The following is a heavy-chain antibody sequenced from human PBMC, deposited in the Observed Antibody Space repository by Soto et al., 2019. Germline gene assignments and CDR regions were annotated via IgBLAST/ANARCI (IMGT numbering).Heavy chain of an antibody. D-gene: IGHD3-10*01. CDR2: IYYSGST. J-gene: IGHJ4*02. Sequence: SLPCPVSGGSVSSGSSYWSWIRQPPGKGLEWIGYIYYSGSTNYNPSLKSRVTISVDTSKNQFSLKLSSVTAADTAVYYCARDLGESFDYWGQGTLVTVSS. CDR3: ARDLGESFDY. V-gene: IGHV4-61*01. CDR1: GGSVSSGSSY.